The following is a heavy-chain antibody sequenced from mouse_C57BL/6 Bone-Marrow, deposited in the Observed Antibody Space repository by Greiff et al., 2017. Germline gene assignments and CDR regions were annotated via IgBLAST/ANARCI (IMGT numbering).Heavy chain of an antibody. CDR1: GFSLTSYA. D-gene: IGHD1-1*01. Sequence: VKLVESGPGLVAPSQSLSITCTVSGFSLTSYAISWVRQPPGKGLEWLGVIWTGGGKNYNSALKSRLSISKDNSKSQVFLKMNSLQTDDTAGYYCASHWNYYGSSPYWYFDVWGTGTTVTVSS. CDR2: IWTGGGK. CDR3: ASHWNYYGSSPYWYFDV. J-gene: IGHJ1*03. V-gene: IGHV2-9-1*01.